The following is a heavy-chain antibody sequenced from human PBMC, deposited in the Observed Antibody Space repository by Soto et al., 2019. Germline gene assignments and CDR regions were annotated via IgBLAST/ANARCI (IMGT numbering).Heavy chain of an antibody. D-gene: IGHD1-26*01. Sequence: GASVKVSCKASGGTFSSYAISWVRQAPGQGLEWMGGIIPIFGTANYAQKFQGRVTITADESTSTAYMELSSLRSEDTAVYYCARAGDGLELGSPYYYYYGMDVWGQGTTVTVSS. J-gene: IGHJ6*02. CDR1: GGTFSSYA. V-gene: IGHV1-69*13. CDR2: IIPIFGTA. CDR3: ARAGDGLELGSPYYYYYGMDV.